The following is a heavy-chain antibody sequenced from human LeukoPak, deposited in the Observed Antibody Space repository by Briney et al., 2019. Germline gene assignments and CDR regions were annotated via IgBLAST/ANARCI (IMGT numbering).Heavy chain of an antibody. V-gene: IGHV5-51*01. CDR3: ARHSATTAYDY. D-gene: IGHD4-17*01. CDR1: GYSFTSYW. J-gene: IGHJ4*02. Sequence: GESLIISCKGSGYSFTSYWIGWVRQMPGEGPEWTGIIYPGNSDTRYSPAFQGQVTISADKSISTAYLQWSSLRASDTAMYYCARHSATTAYDYWGQGTLVTVSS. CDR2: IYPGNSDT.